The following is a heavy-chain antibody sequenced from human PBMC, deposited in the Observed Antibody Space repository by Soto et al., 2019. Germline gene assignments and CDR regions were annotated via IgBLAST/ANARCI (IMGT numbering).Heavy chain of an antibody. Sequence: SETLSLTCTVSGGSISSYYWSWIRQPPGKGLEWIGYIYYSGSTNYNPSLKSRVTISVDTSKNQFSLKLSSVTAADTAVYYCAGGAVLRIFDYWGQGTLVPVSS. V-gene: IGHV4-59*01. J-gene: IGHJ4*02. CDR1: GGSISSYY. CDR3: AGGAVLRIFDY. D-gene: IGHD3-16*01. CDR2: IYYSGST.